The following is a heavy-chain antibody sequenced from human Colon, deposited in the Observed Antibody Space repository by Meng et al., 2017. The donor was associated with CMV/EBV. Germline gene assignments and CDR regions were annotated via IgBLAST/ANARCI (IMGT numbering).Heavy chain of an antibody. V-gene: IGHV1-8*02. CDR2: MNPDSGNT. D-gene: IGHD2-15*01. CDR3: ARTLRAHRYCSGGSCYVGY. J-gene: IGHJ4*02. Sequence: FSNYDTNWVRQASGQGPEWMGWMNPDSGNTGYAQKFQGRVTMTGDTSISTAYMELSSLTSDDTAMYYCARTLRAHRYCSGGSCYVGYWGQGSLVTVSS. CDR1: FSNYD.